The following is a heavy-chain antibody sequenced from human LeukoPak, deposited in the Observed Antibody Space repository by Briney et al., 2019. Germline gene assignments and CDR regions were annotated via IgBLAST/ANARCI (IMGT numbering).Heavy chain of an antibody. J-gene: IGHJ4*02. CDR1: GYTFTSYY. CDR2: INPSGGST. CDR3: ARLVGGSYSDY. D-gene: IGHD1-26*01. V-gene: IGHV1-46*01. Sequence: ASVKVSCKASGYTFTSYYMHWVRQAPGEGLEWMGIINPSGGSTSYAQKFQGRVTMTRDMSTSTVYMELSSLRSEDTAVYYCARLVGGSYSDYWGQGTLVTVSS.